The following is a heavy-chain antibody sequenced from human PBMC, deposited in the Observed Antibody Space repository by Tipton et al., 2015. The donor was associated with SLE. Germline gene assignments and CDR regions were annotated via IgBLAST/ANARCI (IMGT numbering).Heavy chain of an antibody. D-gene: IGHD4-23*01. J-gene: IGHJ5*02. CDR1: GFSVSDGFY. V-gene: IGHV4-38-2*02. CDR3: ARGGRGYGDNPFDP. CDR2: MYHSGTT. Sequence: LRLSCSVSGFSVSDGFYWGWIRQSPGKGLEWIASMYHSGTTNYYPSLKSRVTISLDTSKNQFSLKLRYVTAADTAVYFCARGGRGYGDNPFDPWGQGTLVTVSS.